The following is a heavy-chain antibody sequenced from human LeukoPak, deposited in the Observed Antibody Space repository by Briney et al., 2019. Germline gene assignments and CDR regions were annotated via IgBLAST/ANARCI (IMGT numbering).Heavy chain of an antibody. V-gene: IGHV4-39*07. CDR3: ARGQTPAAGAH. Sequence: SETLSLTCTVSGDSISSQGYYWGWIRQAPGKGLEWIASLHYSGNTYYNPSLESRVTISPDTSKNQFSLNLSSVTAADTAVYYCARGQTPAAGAHWGQGTLVIVSS. D-gene: IGHD6-13*01. CDR2: LHYSGNT. CDR1: GDSISSQGYY. J-gene: IGHJ4*02.